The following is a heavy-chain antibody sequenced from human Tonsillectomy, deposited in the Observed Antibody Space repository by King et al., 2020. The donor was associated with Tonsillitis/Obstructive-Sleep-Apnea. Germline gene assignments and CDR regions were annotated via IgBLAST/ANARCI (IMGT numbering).Heavy chain of an antibody. CDR1: GGSLSGYY. D-gene: IGHD3-10*01. CDR3: ARGNRIAMVRGLLRFDP. J-gene: IGHJ5*02. CDR2: IDHGGST. Sequence: VQLQQWGAGLWKPSETLSLTCAVYGGSLSGYYWSWIRQPPGKGLEWIGEIDHGGSTNYNPSLKSRVTMSVDTSKTQFSLNLSSVTAADTAVYYCARGNRIAMVRGLLRFDPWGQGALVTVSS. V-gene: IGHV4-34*01.